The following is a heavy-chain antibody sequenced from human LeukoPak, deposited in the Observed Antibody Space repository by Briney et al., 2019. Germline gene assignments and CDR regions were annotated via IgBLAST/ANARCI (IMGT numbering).Heavy chain of an antibody. Sequence: PSETLSLTCTVSGGSMSPYHWGWIRQPPGKGLEWTGYIYYSGSTNYNPSLKSRVTISVDTSKNQFSLKLSSVTAADTAVYYCARHEYSSSYRFDYWGQGTLVTVSS. CDR1: GGSMSPYH. J-gene: IGHJ4*02. V-gene: IGHV4-59*08. D-gene: IGHD6-6*01. CDR3: ARHEYSSSYRFDY. CDR2: IYYSGST.